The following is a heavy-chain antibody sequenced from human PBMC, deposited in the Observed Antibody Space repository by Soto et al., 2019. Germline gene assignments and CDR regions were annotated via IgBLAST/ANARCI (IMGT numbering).Heavy chain of an antibody. D-gene: IGHD3-10*01. CDR3: ASRLLWFGELLSDAFDI. CDR1: GYTFTSYD. Sequence: QVQLVQSGAEVKKPGASVKVSCKASGYTFTSYDINWVRQATGQGLEWMGWMNPNSGNTGYAQKFQGRVTMTRNTYISTAYMELSSLRSEDTAVYYCASRLLWFGELLSDAFDIWGQGTMVTVSS. J-gene: IGHJ3*02. V-gene: IGHV1-8*01. CDR2: MNPNSGNT.